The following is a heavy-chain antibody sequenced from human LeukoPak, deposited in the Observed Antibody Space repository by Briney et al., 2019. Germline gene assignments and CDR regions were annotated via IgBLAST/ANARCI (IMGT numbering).Heavy chain of an antibody. D-gene: IGHD2-2*01. CDR3: ARGSDIVVVPAAINWFDP. V-gene: IGHV1-8*01. Sequence: ASVKVSCKASGYTFTSYDIHWVRQATGQGLEWMGWMNPNSGNTGYAQKFQGRVTMTRNTSISTAYMELSSLRSEDTAVYYCARGSDIVVVPAAINWFDPWGQGTLVTVSS. CDR1: GYTFTSYD. J-gene: IGHJ5*02. CDR2: MNPNSGNT.